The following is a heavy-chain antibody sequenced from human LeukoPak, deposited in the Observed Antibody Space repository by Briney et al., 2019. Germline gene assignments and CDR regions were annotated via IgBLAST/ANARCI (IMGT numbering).Heavy chain of an antibody. Sequence: GGSLRLSCAQPLFSLDEYSMRTGRQAPGKGLEWVSLISGDGGSTFYADSVKGRFTISSDNSKNSLYLQMNRLKTEDTALDYCAKDQWQAGGFDYWGQGTLVTVSS. D-gene: IGHD6-19*01. V-gene: IGHV3-43*02. CDR1: FSLDEYS. J-gene: IGHJ4*02. CDR2: ISGDGGST. CDR3: AKDQWQAGGFDY.